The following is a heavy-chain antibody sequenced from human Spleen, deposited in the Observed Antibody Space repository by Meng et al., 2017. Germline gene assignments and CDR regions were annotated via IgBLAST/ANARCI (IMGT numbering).Heavy chain of an antibody. J-gene: IGHJ4*02. D-gene: IGHD5-18*01. CDR1: GGSFSDYY. CDR2: IYYSGST. V-gene: IGHV4-34*01. CDR3: ARVAGYSYGYGIADY. Sequence: QVQLQQWGAGLLKPSETLSLTCVVSGGSFSDYYWSWIRQPPGKGLEWIGYIYYSGSTYYNPSLKSRVTISVDTSKNQFSLKLSSVTAADTAVYYCARVAGYSYGYGIADYWGQGTLVTVSS.